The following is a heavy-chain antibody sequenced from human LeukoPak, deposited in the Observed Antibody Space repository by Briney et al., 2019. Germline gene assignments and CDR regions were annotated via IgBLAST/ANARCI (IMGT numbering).Heavy chain of an antibody. CDR3: AKNGGSQCYSHLDS. J-gene: IGHJ4*02. D-gene: IGHD2-15*01. V-gene: IGHV3-23*01. CDR2: TSGSGGST. Sequence: GGSLRLSCAASGFTFSSYAMSWVRQAPGKGLEWVSGTSGSGGSTYYAGSVKGRFTISRDNSKNTLYLQINSLRVEDTAVYYCAKNGGSQCYSHLDSWGQGTLVTVSS. CDR1: GFTFSSYA.